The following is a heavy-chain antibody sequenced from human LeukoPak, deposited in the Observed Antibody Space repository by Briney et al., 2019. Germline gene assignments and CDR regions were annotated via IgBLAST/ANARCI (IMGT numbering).Heavy chain of an antibody. V-gene: IGHV3-48*01. CDR3: ARHPEPGYCSSTSCHESYFDY. D-gene: IGHD2-2*01. CDR1: GFTFSSYS. Sequence: GGSLRLSCAASGFTFSSYSMNWVRQAPGKGLEWVSYISTSSSTIYYADSVKGRFTISRDNSKNTLYLQMNSLRAEDTAVYYCARHPEPGYCSSTSCHESYFDYWGQGTLVTVSS. J-gene: IGHJ4*02. CDR2: ISTSSSTI.